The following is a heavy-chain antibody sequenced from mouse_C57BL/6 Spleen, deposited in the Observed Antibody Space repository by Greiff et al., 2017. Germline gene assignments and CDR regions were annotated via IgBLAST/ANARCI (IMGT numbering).Heavy chain of an antibody. CDR3: ARKGGGYVAMDD. CDR1: GYTFTSYW. Sequence: QVQLQQPGAELVRPGTSVKLSCKASGYTFTSYWMHWVKQRPGQSLEWIGVIDPSDSYTNYNQKFKGKATLTVDTSSSTAYMQLSSLTSEDSAVYYCARKGGGYVAMDDWGQGTSVTVSS. V-gene: IGHV1-59*01. J-gene: IGHJ4*01. CDR2: IDPSDSYT. D-gene: IGHD2-2*01.